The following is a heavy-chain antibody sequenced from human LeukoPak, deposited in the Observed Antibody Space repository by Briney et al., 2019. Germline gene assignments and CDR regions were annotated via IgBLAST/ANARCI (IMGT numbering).Heavy chain of an antibody. CDR3: ARGGRIQLERRGYFDY. J-gene: IGHJ4*02. Sequence: GGSLRLSCAASGITFSSYWMHWVRQAPGKGVVWVSRITSDGSNTNYADSVKGRFTISRDNAKNTLYLHMNSLRAEDTAVYYCARGGRIQLERRGYFDYWGQGTLVTVSS. CDR2: ITSDGSNT. D-gene: IGHD1-1*01. CDR1: GITFSSYW. V-gene: IGHV3-74*01.